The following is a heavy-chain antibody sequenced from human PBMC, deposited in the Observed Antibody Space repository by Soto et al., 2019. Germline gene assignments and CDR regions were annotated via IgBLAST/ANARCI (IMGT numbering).Heavy chain of an antibody. CDR3: ARRGGTRYGDYSYYYYYGIDV. D-gene: IGHD4-17*01. Sequence: EVQLVESGGGLVQPGGSLRLSCAASGFTFSSYSMNWVRQAPGKGLEWVSYISSSSSTIYYADSVKGRFTISRDNAKNSRYLQMNSLRDEDTAVYYCARRGGTRYGDYSYYYYYGIDVRGQGTPVTVSS. CDR1: GFTFSSYS. V-gene: IGHV3-48*02. CDR2: ISSSSSTI. J-gene: IGHJ6*02.